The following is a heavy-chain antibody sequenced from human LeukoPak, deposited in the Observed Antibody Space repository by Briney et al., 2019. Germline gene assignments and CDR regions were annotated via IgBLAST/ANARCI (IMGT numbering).Heavy chain of an antibody. CDR2: ISGSGGST. CDR3: AKRGWLLNNSFDY. J-gene: IGHJ4*02. CDR1: GFTFSSYG. V-gene: IGHV3-23*01. D-gene: IGHD5-12*01. Sequence: PGGSLRLSCAASGFTFSSYGMHWVRQAPGKGLEWVSAISGSGGSTYYADSVKGRFTISRDNSKNTLYLQMNSLRAEDTAVYYCAKRGWLLNNSFDYWGQGTLVTVSS.